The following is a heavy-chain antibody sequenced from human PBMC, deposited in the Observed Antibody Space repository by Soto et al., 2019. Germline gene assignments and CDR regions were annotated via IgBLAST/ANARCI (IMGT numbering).Heavy chain of an antibody. CDR1: GGSISSSSYY. D-gene: IGHD5-18*01. V-gene: IGHV4-39*01. CDR2: IYYSGST. Sequence: PSETLSLTCTVSGGSISSSSYYWGWIRQPPGRGLEWIGSIYYSGSTYYNPSLKSRVTISVDTSKNQFSLKLSSVTAADTAVYYCASLYSYGPLTYYYYGMDVWGQGTTVTAP. CDR3: ASLYSYGPLTYYYYGMDV. J-gene: IGHJ6*02.